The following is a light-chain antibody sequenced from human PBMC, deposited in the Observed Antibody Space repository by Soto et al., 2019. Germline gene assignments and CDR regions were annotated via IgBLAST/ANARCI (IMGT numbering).Light chain of an antibody. CDR1: QSVSDS. J-gene: IGKJ4*01. CDR2: GAS. V-gene: IGKV3-15*01. Sequence: EIVMTQSPATLSVSPGERVTLSCRASQSVSDSLAWYQQKPGQAPSLIIYGASTRATGIAARFTGSGSWTEFTLTISRLQSDDFAVYYCQHHNNCALTFGGGTKVEIK. CDR3: QHHNNCALT.